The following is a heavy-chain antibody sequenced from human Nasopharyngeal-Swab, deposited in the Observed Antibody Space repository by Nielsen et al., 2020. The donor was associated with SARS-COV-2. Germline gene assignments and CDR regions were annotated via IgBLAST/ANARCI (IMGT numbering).Heavy chain of an antibody. CDR1: GGSISSGDYY. J-gene: IGHJ5*02. V-gene: IGHV4-30-4*01. D-gene: IGHD4-17*01. CDR2: IYYSGST. Sequence: SETLSLTCTVSGGSISSGDYYWSWIRQPPGKGLEWIGYIYYSGSTYYNPSLKSRVTISVDTSKNQFSLKLSPVTAADTAVYYCAREGTVTTWFDPWGQGTLVTVSS. CDR3: AREGTVTTWFDP.